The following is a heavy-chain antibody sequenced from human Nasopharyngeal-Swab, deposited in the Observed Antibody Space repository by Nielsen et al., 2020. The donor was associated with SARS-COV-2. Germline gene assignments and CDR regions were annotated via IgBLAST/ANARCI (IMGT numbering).Heavy chain of an antibody. CDR2: ISWNSGSI. CDR3: AKVPFEDDAFDI. V-gene: IGHV3-9*01. J-gene: IGHJ3*02. Sequence: SLKISCAASGFTFDDYAMHWVRQAPGKGLEWVSGISWNSGSIGYADSVKGRFTISRDNAKNSLYLQMNSLRAEDTALYYCAKVPFEDDAFDIWGQGTMGTVSS. CDR1: GFTFDDYA.